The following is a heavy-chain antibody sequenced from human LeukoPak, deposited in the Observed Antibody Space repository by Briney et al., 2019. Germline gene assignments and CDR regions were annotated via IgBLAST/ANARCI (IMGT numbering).Heavy chain of an antibody. J-gene: IGHJ5*02. Sequence: PGGSLRLSCAASGFTFSSYWMSWVRQAPGKGLEWVANIKQDGSEKYYVDSVKGRFTISRDNAKNSLYLQMNRLRAEDTALYYCARDRASDDYGDYVLRNWFDPWGQGTLVTVSS. CDR1: GFTFSSYW. V-gene: IGHV3-7*01. D-gene: IGHD4-17*01. CDR3: ARDRASDDYGDYVLRNWFDP. CDR2: IKQDGSEK.